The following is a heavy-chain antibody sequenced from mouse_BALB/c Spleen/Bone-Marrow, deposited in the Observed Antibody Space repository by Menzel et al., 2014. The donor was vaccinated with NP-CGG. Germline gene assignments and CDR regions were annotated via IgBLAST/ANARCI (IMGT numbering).Heavy chain of an antibody. V-gene: IGHV14-4*02. CDR2: IDPENGDT. CDR1: GFNIKDSY. CDR3: TPYGNYGWEY. Sequence: EVQRVESGAELVRSGASVKLSCTGSGFNIKDSYIHWVKQRPGQGLEWIGWIDPENGDTEYAPKFQGKATMTADTSSNTAYLQLSSLTSEDTAVYHCTPYGNYGWEYWGQGTSVTVSS. J-gene: IGHJ4*01. D-gene: IGHD2-10*02.